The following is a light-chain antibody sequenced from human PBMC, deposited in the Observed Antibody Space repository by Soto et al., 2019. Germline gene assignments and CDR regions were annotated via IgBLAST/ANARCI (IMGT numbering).Light chain of an antibody. Sequence: QSALTQPPSASGSLGQSVTISCTGTSSDVGGFNYVSWYQQHPGKAPKLIIYEVSNRPSGVSNRFSGSKSGNTASLTISGLQAEDEADYYCSSYTTSTTRIIFGGGTKLTVL. CDR3: SSYTTSTTRII. CDR2: EVS. V-gene: IGLV2-14*01. CDR1: SSDVGGFNY. J-gene: IGLJ2*01.